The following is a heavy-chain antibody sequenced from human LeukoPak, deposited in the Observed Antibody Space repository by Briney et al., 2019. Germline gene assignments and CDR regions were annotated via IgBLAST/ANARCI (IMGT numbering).Heavy chain of an antibody. D-gene: IGHD6-25*01. CDR3: ARGPSGRYYYYMDV. V-gene: IGHV1-8*03. J-gene: IGHJ6*03. CDR2: MNPNSGNT. Sequence: ASVKVSCKASGYTFTSYDINWVRQATGQGLERMGWMNPNSGNTGYAQKFQGRVTITRNTSISTAYMELSSLRSEDTAVYYCARGPSGRYYYYMDVWGKGTTVTVSS. CDR1: GYTFTSYD.